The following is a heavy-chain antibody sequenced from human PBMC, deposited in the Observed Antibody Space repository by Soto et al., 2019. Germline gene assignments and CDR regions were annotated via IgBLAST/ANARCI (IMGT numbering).Heavy chain of an antibody. CDR1: GGSFSGYY. V-gene: IGHV4-34*01. CDR2: INHSGST. CDR3: ARTPTYYYYGMDV. Sequence: LSLTCAVYGGSFSGYYWSWIRQPPGKGLEWIGEINHSGSTNYNPSLKSRVTISVDTSKNQFSLKLSSVTAADTAVYYCARTPTYYYYGMDVWGQGTTVTVSS. D-gene: IGHD4-17*01. J-gene: IGHJ6*02.